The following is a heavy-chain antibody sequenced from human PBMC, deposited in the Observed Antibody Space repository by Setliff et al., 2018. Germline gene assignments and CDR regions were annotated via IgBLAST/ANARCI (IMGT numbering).Heavy chain of an antibody. J-gene: IGHJ6*03. CDR1: GFTFSNAW. CDR3: TTSISEDYDYGENEGVYYYYYYMYV. V-gene: IGHV3-15*01. CDR2: IKSKTDGGTT. D-gene: IGHD4-17*01. Sequence: PGGSLRLSCAASGFTFSNAWMSWVRQAPGKGLEWVGRIKSKTDGGTTDYAAPVKGRFTISRDDSNNTLYLQMNSLKTEDTAVYYCTTSISEDYDYGENEGVYYYYYYMYVWGKGTTVTVSS.